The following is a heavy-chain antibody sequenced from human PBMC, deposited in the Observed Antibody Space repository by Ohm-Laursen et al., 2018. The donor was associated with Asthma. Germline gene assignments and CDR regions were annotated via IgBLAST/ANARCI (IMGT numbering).Heavy chain of an antibody. J-gene: IGHJ4*02. CDR2: IWYDGSNK. Sequence: SLRLSCAASGFTFRSYAMHWVRQAPGKGLEWVAVIWYDGSNKYYADSVNGRFTVSRDDSKNTLYLQMNSLRPDDTAVYYCARDVMEWYLPAFDFWGQGTLVTVSS. CDR3: ARDVMEWYLPAFDF. V-gene: IGHV3-30*04. D-gene: IGHD3-3*01. CDR1: GFTFRSYA.